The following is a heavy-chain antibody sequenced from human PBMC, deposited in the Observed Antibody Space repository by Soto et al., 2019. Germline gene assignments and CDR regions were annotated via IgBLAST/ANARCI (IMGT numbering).Heavy chain of an antibody. D-gene: IGHD6-13*01. CDR2: ISGSGGNT. Sequence: EVQLLESGGGLVQPGGSLRLSCAASGFTFSSYAMSWVRQAPGKGLEWVSGISGSGGNTYYADSVKGRFTISRDNSKNTLFLQMHSLRAEDTAVYYSANARYYSGSWYGLDYWGQGTLVTVSS. CDR3: ANARYYSGSWYGLDY. J-gene: IGHJ4*02. CDR1: GFTFSSYA. V-gene: IGHV3-23*01.